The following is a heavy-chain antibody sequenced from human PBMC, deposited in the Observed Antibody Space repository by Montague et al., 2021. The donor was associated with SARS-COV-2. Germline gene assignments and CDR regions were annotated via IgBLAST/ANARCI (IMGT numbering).Heavy chain of an antibody. CDR3: ARVRITMIIVVTYFDY. CDR2: IYYSGST. J-gene: IGHJ4*02. CDR1: GGSISSGGYY. Sequence: TLSLTCTVSGGSISSGGYYWSWIRQHPGKGLEWIGYIYYSGSTYYXPSLKSRVTISVDTSKNQFSLKLSSVTAADTAVYYRARVRITMIIVVTYFDYWGQGTLVTVSS. V-gene: IGHV4-31*03. D-gene: IGHD3-22*01.